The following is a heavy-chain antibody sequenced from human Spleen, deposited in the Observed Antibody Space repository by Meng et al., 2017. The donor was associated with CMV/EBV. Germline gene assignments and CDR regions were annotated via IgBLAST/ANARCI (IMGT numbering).Heavy chain of an antibody. Sequence: AASGFPFSNAWMSWVRQAPGKGLEWVGRIKTKTDGGTTDYAAPVKGRFTISRDDSKNTLYLQMNSLKTEDTAVYYCTIEEYQLLYSHWGQGTLVTVSS. CDR2: IKTKTDGGTT. CDR1: GFPFSNAW. V-gene: IGHV3-15*01. J-gene: IGHJ4*02. D-gene: IGHD2-2*02. CDR3: TIEEYQLLYSH.